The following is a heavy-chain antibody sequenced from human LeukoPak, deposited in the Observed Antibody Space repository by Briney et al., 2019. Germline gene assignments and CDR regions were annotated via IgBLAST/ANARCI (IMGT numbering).Heavy chain of an antibody. CDR3: ARGYDSSAYYPFNY. J-gene: IGHJ4*02. D-gene: IGHD3-22*01. V-gene: IGHV4-61*01. CDR2: IYYNGGT. Sequence: SETLSLTCTVSGDSVSNSLYYWSWIRQPPGKGLEWIGYIYYNGGTNYNPSLKSRVTISIDTSTNQFSLRLNSMTAADTAVYYCARGYDSSAYYPFNYWGQGTLVTVSS. CDR1: GDSVSNSLYY.